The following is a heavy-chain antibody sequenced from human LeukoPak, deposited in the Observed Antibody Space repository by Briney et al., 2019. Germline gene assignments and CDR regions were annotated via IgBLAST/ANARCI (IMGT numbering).Heavy chain of an antibody. CDR3: AKVAAAGTNYYYYYMDV. CDR2: ISWDGGST. J-gene: IGHJ6*03. D-gene: IGHD6-13*01. Sequence: PGGSLRLSCAASGFTFDDYAMHWVRQAPGKGLEWVSLISWDGGSTYYADSVKGRFTISRDNSKNSLYLQMNSLRAEDTALYYCAKVAAAGTNYYYYYMDVWGKGTTVTVSS. CDR1: GFTFDDYA. V-gene: IGHV3-43D*03.